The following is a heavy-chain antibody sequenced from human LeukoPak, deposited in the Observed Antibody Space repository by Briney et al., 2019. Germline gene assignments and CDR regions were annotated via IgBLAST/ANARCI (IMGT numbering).Heavy chain of an antibody. J-gene: IGHJ4*02. V-gene: IGHV3-7*01. D-gene: IGHD2-2*01. CDR2: IKQDGSEK. CDR3: ARGIFWGYCSSTSCSWYFDY. CDR1: GFTFGSYW. Sequence: PGGSLRLSCAASGFTFGSYWMTWVRQAPGKGLECVANIKQDGSEKYYVDSVKGRFTISRDNAKNSLYLQMNSLGAEDTAVYYCARGIFWGYCSSTSCSWYFDYWGQGTLVTVSS.